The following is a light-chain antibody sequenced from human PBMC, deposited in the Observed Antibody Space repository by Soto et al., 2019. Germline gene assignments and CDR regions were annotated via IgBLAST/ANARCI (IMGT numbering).Light chain of an antibody. J-gene: IGLJ1*01. CDR3: SSYTSSSPYV. CDR1: SSDVGGYNY. V-gene: IGLV2-14*01. Sequence: QSVLTQPASVSGSPGQSITISCTGTSSDVGGYNYVSWYQQHPGKAHKLMIYDVSNRPSGVSNRFSGSKSGNTASLTISGLQAEDEADYYCSSYTSSSPYVFGTGTKVTV. CDR2: DVS.